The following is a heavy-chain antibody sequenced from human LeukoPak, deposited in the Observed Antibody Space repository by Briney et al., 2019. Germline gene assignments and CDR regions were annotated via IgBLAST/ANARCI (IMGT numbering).Heavy chain of an antibody. Sequence: GGSLRLSCAASGFTFSSYGMHWVRQAPGKGLERVAVISYDGSNKYYADSVKGRFTISRDNSKNTLYLQMNSLRAEDTAVYYCAKGHWFDPWGQGTLVTVSS. J-gene: IGHJ5*02. CDR2: ISYDGSNK. CDR3: AKGHWFDP. CDR1: GFTFSSYG. V-gene: IGHV3-30*18.